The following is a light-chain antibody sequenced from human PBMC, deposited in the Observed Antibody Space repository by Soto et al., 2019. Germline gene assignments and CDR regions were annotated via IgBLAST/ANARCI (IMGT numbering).Light chain of an antibody. CDR3: LQDCSLYS. J-gene: IGKJ2*03. Sequence: EIRLTQSPGTLSLPPGERATLSCRASHSVASTYLAWYQQRPGQTPSLLIYGASSRATGIPDRFRGSGSGTDFTLIICRQEQEDLRVYCGLQDCSLYSFGQGSKV. V-gene: IGKV3-20*01. CDR2: GAS. CDR1: HSVASTY.